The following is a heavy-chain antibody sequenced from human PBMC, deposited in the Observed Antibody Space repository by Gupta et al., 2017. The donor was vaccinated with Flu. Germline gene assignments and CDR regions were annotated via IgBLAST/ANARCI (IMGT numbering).Heavy chain of an antibody. CDR3: AKGYGYSYGYQIAEYFQH. Sequence: QVQLVESGGGVVQPGRSLRLSCAASGFTFSSYGMHWVRQAPGKGLEWVAVISYDGSNKYYADSVKGRFTISRDNSKNTLYLQMNSLRAEDTAVYYCAKGYGYSYGYQIAEYFQHWGQGTLVTVSS. CDR1: GFTFSSYG. D-gene: IGHD5-18*01. CDR2: ISYDGSNK. J-gene: IGHJ1*01. V-gene: IGHV3-30*18.